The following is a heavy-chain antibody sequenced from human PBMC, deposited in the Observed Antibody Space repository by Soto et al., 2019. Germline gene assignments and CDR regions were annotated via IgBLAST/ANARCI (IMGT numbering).Heavy chain of an antibody. CDR1: GGSFSSHF. V-gene: IGHV4-4*09. CDR2: IYNSGSP. Sequence: SETLSLTCTVSGGSFSSHFWSWIRQPPGMGLEWIGYIYNSGSPDYNPSLKSRVTMSMDTSKNQFSLKLSSVAAADTAVYFCGTRVPNSQKYFAVFDYWGQGHLVTVSS. J-gene: IGHJ4*02. CDR3: GTRVPNSQKYFAVFDY. D-gene: IGHD3-9*01.